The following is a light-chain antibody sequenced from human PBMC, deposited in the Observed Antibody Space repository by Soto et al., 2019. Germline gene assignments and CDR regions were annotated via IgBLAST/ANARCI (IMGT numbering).Light chain of an antibody. CDR1: QSISTW. CDR3: QQYNDSFPYT. J-gene: IGKJ2*01. CDR2: KAS. V-gene: IGKV1-5*03. Sequence: DIQMTQSPSTLSASVGDRVTITCRASQSISTWLAWYQQKPGTAPKLLLYKASTLESGVPSRFSGSRSGTEFTLTVSSQQPDDFATYYCQQYNDSFPYTFGQGTKLEIK.